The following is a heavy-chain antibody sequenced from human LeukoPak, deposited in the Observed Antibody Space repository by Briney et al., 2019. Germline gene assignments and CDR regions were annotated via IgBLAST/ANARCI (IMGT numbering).Heavy chain of an antibody. Sequence: GASVKVSCRASGYTFTGNYIHWVRQAPGQGLEWMGWINPDSGGTNYAQNFQGRVTMTRDTSISTAYLELSRLRSDDMAVYYCARLATSSWAFDYWGQGILVTVSS. V-gene: IGHV1-2*02. CDR2: INPDSGGT. CDR1: GYTFTGNY. J-gene: IGHJ4*02. CDR3: ARLATSSWAFDY. D-gene: IGHD5-12*01.